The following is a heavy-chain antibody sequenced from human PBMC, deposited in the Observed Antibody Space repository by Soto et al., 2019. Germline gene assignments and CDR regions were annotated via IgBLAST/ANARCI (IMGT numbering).Heavy chain of an antibody. CDR3: AHIDPETVTVAGHGGFDY. J-gene: IGHJ4*02. Sequence: QITLKESGPTLVRPPQTLTLTCTFSGFSLTSGVGVGWIRQPPGKALEWLALIYWDDDKRYSPSLKNRLTITKDTPKNQVVLTMPNVGPVDTATYFCAHIDPETVTVAGHGGFDYWGQGTLVTVSS. CDR1: GFSLTSGVG. V-gene: IGHV2-5*02. CDR2: IYWDDDK. D-gene: IGHD2-21*02.